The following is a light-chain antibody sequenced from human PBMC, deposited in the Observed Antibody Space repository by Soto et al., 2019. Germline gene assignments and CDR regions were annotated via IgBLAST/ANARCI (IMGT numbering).Light chain of an antibody. CDR1: KLGDKY. CDR3: QAWDSRV. J-gene: IGLJ3*02. CDR2: QDS. V-gene: IGLV3-1*01. Sequence: SYELTQPPSVSVSPGQTASITCSGVKLGDKYACWYQQKPGQSPVLVIYQDSKRPSGIPERFSGSNSGNMATLTISGTQAMDEADYYCQAWDSRVFGGGTKLTVL.